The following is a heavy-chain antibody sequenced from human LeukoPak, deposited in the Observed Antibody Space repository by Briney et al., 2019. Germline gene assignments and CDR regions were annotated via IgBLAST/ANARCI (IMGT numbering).Heavy chain of an antibody. CDR2: LGANTMYT. CDR1: GFTFSSYS. Sequence: GGSLRLSCAASGFTFSSYSMNWVGQAPGKGLEWVASLGANTMYTYYAESVKGRFTISRDNAKNSLYLQMNSLRAEDTAVYYCAKDGSGRERGTGWYRGLDVWGQGTTVAVSS. J-gene: IGHJ6*02. V-gene: IGHV3-21*01. D-gene: IGHD6-19*01. CDR3: AKDGSGRERGTGWYRGLDV.